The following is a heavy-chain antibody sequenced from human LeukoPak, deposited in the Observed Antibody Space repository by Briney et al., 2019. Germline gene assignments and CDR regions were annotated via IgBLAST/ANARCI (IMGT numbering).Heavy chain of an antibody. CDR2: IYSGGST. Sequence: GGSLRLSCAASGFTVSSNYMSWVRQAPGKGLEWVSVIYSGGSTYYADSVKGRFTISRDNSKNTLYLQMNSLRAEDTAVYYCAKDMITLGSGRAFDIWGQGTMVTVSS. V-gene: IGHV3-66*01. CDR1: GFTVSSNY. CDR3: AKDMITLGSGRAFDI. J-gene: IGHJ3*02. D-gene: IGHD3-16*01.